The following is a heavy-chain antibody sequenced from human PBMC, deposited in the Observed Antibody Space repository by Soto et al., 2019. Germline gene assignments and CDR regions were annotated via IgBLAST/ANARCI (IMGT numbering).Heavy chain of an antibody. J-gene: IGHJ6*02. CDR1: GYTLTELS. D-gene: IGHD3-10*01. CDR2: FTPEDDET. CDR3: ATSYSYYGMDV. Sequence: ASVKVSCKVSGYTLTELSMHWVRQAPGKGLEWMGGFTPEDDETVYAQKFQDRVTMTEDKSISTAYLQWSSLKASDTAMYYCATSYSYYGMDVWGQGTTVTVSS. V-gene: IGHV1-24*01.